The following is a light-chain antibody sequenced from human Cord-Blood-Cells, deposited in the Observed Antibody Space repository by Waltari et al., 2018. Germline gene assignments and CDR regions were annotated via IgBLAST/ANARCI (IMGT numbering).Light chain of an antibody. CDR1: SSDVGGYNY. Sequence: QSALTQPRSVSGSPGQSVTISCTGTSSDVGGYNYVSGYQQHPGKAPKLMIYDVSKRRSGVHDRFSGSKSGNSASLTISGLQAEDEADYYCCSCACSDTLGFGGGTKLTVL. J-gene: IGLJ2*01. V-gene: IGLV2-11*01. CDR2: DVS. CDR3: CSCACSDTLG.